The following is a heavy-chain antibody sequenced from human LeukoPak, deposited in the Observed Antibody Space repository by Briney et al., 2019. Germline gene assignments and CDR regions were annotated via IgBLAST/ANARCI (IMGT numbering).Heavy chain of an antibody. CDR1: GGSISSYY. D-gene: IGHD3-22*01. V-gene: IGHV4-59*12. CDR3: ARGKSSPLNYYDSSGPMNWFDP. CDR2: IYYSGST. Sequence: SATLSLTCTVSGGSISSYYWSWIRQPPGKGLEWIGYIYYSGSTNYNPSLKSRVTISVDTSKNQFSLKLSSVTAADTAVYYCARGKSSPLNYYDSSGPMNWFDPWGQGTLVTVSS. J-gene: IGHJ5*02.